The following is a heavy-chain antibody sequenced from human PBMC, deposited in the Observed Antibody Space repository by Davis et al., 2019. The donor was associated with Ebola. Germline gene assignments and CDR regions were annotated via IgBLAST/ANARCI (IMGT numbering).Heavy chain of an antibody. CDR3: ARRDAGSNWSLDS. V-gene: IGHV3-48*03. J-gene: IGHJ4*02. Sequence: GESLNLSCAASGFTFSSYELNSLRQAPGKGLEWVSYISSSGNTIYYADSVKGRFTISRDNPKNSLYLQMNNLRAEATAVYYCARRDAGSNWSLDSWGQGTLVTVS. CDR2: ISSSGNTI. CDR1: GFTFSSYE. D-gene: IGHD6-13*01.